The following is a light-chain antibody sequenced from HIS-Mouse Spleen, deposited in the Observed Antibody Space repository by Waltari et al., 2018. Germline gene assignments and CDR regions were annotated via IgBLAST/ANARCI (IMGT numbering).Light chain of an antibody. CDR3: SSYTRSSTYV. CDR2: DVS. V-gene: IGLV2-14*03. CDR1: TSDVGVYNY. Sequence: QSALTQPPPVSGSPEQSITISCTGPTSDVGVYNYVSWYQQHPGKAPKLMIYDVSNRPSGVSNRFSGSKSGNTASLTISGLQAEDEADYYCSSYTRSSTYVYGTGTKVTVL. J-gene: IGLJ1*01.